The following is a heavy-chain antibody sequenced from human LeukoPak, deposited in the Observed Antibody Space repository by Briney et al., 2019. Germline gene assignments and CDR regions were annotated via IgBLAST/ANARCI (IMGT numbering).Heavy chain of an antibody. CDR2: IYYSGST. J-gene: IGHJ6*03. D-gene: IGHD4-11*01. CDR1: GGSISSYY. Sequence: SETLSLTCTVSGGSISSYYRSWIRQPPGQGLEWMGYIYYSGSTNYNPSLKSRVTISVDTPKNQFSLKLSSVTAADTAVYYCASTVEGSWYYYMDVWGKGTTVTVSS. V-gene: IGHV4-59*01. CDR3: ASTVEGSWYYYMDV.